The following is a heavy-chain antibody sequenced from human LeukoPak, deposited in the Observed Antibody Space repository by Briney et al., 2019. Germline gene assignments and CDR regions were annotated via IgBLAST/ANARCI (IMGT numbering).Heavy chain of an antibody. D-gene: IGHD6-13*01. V-gene: IGHV1-69*05. CDR3: ATEAAAASAYNWFDP. J-gene: IGHJ5*02. Sequence: SVKVSCKASGGTFISYAISWVRQAPGQGLEWRGRIIPIFGTANYAQKFQGRVTITTDEYTSTAYMELSSLRSEDTAVYYCATEAAAASAYNWFDPWGQGTLVTVSS. CDR2: IIPIFGTA. CDR1: GGTFISYA.